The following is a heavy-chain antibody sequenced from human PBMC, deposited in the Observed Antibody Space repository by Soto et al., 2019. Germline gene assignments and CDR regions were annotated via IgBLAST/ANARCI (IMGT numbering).Heavy chain of an antibody. V-gene: IGHV3-73*02. Sequence: EVQLVESGGGLVQPGGSLKLSCAASGFTFTDSAIHWVRQASGKGPEWVGRIRNKVNTYATAYAASVRGRFTISRDDATGPTYLQMNSLKTEDTAVYYCSSRRDWTATDPLDYWGQGTLVTVSS. CDR2: IRNKVNTYAT. J-gene: IGHJ4*02. CDR1: GFTFTDSA. CDR3: SSRRDWTATDPLDY. D-gene: IGHD2-21*01.